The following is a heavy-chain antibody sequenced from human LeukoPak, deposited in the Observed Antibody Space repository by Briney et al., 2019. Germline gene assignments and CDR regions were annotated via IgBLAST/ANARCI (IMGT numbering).Heavy chain of an antibody. CDR2: ISGSGGST. CDR1: GFTFSSYA. J-gene: IGHJ3*02. D-gene: IGHD4-17*01. CDR3: ANLLWTTVTHRSGAFDI. V-gene: IGHV3-23*01. Sequence: GGSLRLSCAASGFTFSSYAMRWVRQAPGKGLEWVSAISGSGGSTYYADSVKGRFTISRDNSKNTLYLQMNSLRAEDTAVYYCANLLWTTVTHRSGAFDIWGQGTMVTVSS.